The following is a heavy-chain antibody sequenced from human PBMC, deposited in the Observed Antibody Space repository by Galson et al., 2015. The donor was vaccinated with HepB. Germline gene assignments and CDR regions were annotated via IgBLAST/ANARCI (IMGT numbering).Heavy chain of an antibody. CDR1: GDSVSSNSAA. CDR2: TYYRSKWYN. CDR3: AREPNCGGDCYLYWYFDL. Sequence: CAISGDSVSSNSAARNWIRQSPSRGLEWLGRTYYRSKWYNDYAVSVKSRITINPDTSKNQFSLQLNSVTPEDTAVYYCAREPNCGGDCYLYWYFDLWGRGTLVTVSS. J-gene: IGHJ2*01. V-gene: IGHV6-1*01. D-gene: IGHD2-21*01.